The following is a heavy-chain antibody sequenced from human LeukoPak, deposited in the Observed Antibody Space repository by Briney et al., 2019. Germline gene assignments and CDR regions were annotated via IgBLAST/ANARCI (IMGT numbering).Heavy chain of an antibody. CDR3: ARGMYSGSYSALGY. D-gene: IGHD1-26*01. CDR2: IYYSGST. CDR1: GGSISSSSYY. J-gene: IGHJ4*02. V-gene: IGHV4-39*07. Sequence: SETLSLTCTVSGGSISSSSYYWGWICQPPGKGLEWIGSIYYSGSTYYNPSLKSRVTISVDTSKNQFSLKLSSVTAADTAVYYCARGMYSGSYSALGYWGQGTLVTVSS.